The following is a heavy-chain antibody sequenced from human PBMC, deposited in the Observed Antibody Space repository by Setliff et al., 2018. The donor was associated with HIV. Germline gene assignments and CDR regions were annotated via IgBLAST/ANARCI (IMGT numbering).Heavy chain of an antibody. CDR1: GGSFSGYY. D-gene: IGHD6-6*01. CDR2: INHSGST. Sequence: PSETLSLTCAVYGGSFSGYYWSWIRQPPGKGLEWIGEINHSGSTNYNPSLKSRVTISVDTSKNQFSLKLSSATAADTAVYYCARGKSIAARRKGCEWFDPWGQGTLVTVSS. J-gene: IGHJ5*02. CDR3: ARGKSIAARRKGCEWFDP. V-gene: IGHV4-34*01.